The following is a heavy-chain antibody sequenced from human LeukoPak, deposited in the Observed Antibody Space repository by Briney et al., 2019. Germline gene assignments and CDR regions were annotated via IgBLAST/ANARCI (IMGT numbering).Heavy chain of an antibody. V-gene: IGHV3-9*01. D-gene: IGHD3-10*01. CDR1: GFTFSSYA. CDR3: AKESLVRGVIPLFDY. Sequence: SGGSLRLSCAASGFTFSSYAMHWVRQAPGKGLEWVSGISWNSGSIGYADSVKGRFTISRDNAKNSLYLQMNSLRAEDTALYYCAKESLVRGVIPLFDYWGQGTLVTVSS. CDR2: ISWNSGSI. J-gene: IGHJ4*02.